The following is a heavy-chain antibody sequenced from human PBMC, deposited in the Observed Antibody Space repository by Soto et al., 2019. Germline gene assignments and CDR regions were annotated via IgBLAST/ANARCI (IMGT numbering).Heavy chain of an antibody. D-gene: IGHD3-10*01. CDR3: ARDEGHGVGFDY. J-gene: IGHJ4*02. Sequence: QVQLQESGPGLVKPSQTLSLTCTVSGGSISSGGYYWSWIRQHPGKGLEWIGYIYYSGSTYYNPAHQSRVTISVDTSKNPFSLKLSSVTAADTAVYYCARDEGHGVGFDYWGQGTLVTVSS. CDR2: IYYSGST. V-gene: IGHV4-31*03. CDR1: GGSISSGGYY.